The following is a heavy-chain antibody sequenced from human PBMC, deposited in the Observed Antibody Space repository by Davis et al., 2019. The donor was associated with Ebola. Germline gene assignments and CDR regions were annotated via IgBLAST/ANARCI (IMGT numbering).Heavy chain of an antibody. CDR1: GFSFSTHS. V-gene: IGHV3-48*04. Sequence: GESLKISCAASGFSFSTHSMNWVRQAPGKGLEWVSYISSSSTTIYYADSVKGRFTISRDNAKNTLYLQMNSLRAEDTAVYYCAREGYSYGDYWGQGTLVTVSS. D-gene: IGHD5-18*01. CDR3: AREGYSYGDY. CDR2: ISSSSTTI. J-gene: IGHJ4*02.